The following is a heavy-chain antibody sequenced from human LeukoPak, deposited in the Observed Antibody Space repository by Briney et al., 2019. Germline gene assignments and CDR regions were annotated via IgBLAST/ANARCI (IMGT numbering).Heavy chain of an antibody. D-gene: IGHD3-10*01. V-gene: IGHV3-23*01. CDR3: ASLGSSSDY. J-gene: IGHJ4*02. CDR1: GFTFSNYA. CDR2: VSGTGGGT. Sequence: VGSLRLSCAASGFTFSNYAMSWVRQAPGKGLEWVSGVSGTGGGTYYADSAKGRFTISRDNSKNTLYVQMNSLRAEDTAVYYCASLGSSSDYWGQGTLVTVSS.